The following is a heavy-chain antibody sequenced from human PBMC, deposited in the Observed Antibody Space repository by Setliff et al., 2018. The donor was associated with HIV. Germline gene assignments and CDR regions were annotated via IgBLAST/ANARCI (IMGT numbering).Heavy chain of an antibody. CDR2: INTNTGNP. J-gene: IGHJ5*02. D-gene: IGHD3-3*01. Sequence: ASVKVSCKASGYTFTSYAMNWVRQAPGQGLEWMGWINTNTGNPTYAQGFTGRFVFSLDTSVSTAYLQISSLKAEDTAVYYCARDGYYNSWSGYYMGWFDPWGQGTLVTVSS. V-gene: IGHV7-4-1*02. CDR3: ARDGYYNSWSGYYMGWFDP. CDR1: GYTFTSYA.